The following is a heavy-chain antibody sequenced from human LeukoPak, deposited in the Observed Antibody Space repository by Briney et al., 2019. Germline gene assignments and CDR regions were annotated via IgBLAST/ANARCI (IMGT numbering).Heavy chain of an antibody. D-gene: IGHD3-22*01. CDR1: GFTFSSYS. CDR2: ISSSSSTI. CDR3: AKHYYDSSGPNWEAY. V-gene: IGHV3-48*01. J-gene: IGHJ4*02. Sequence: GGSLRLSCAASGFTFSSYSMNWVRQAPGKGLEWVSYISSSSSTIYYADPVKGRFTISRDNAKNSLYLQMNSLRAEDTAVYYCAKHYYDSSGPNWEAYWGQGTLVTVSS.